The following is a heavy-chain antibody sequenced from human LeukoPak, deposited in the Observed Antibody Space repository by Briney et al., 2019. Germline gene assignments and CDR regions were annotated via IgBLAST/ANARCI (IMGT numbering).Heavy chain of an antibody. V-gene: IGHV1-2*02. J-gene: IGHJ6*03. D-gene: IGHD3-22*01. CDR3: ARDPRYYDSSGYYYVNYYYYMDV. CDR2: INPNSGGT. CDR1: GYTFTGYY. Sequence: ASVKVSCKASGYTFTGYYMHWVRQAPGQGLEWMGWINPNSGGTNYAQKFQGRVTMTRDTSISTAYMELSRLRSDDTAVYYCARDPRYYDSSGYYYVNYYYYMDVWGKGTTVTVS.